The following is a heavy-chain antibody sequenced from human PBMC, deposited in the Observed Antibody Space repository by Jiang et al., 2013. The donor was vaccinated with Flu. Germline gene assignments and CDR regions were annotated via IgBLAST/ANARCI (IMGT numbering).Heavy chain of an antibody. Sequence: INNNGGRTFFADSVKGRFTISRDNSKNTLYLQMDSLRVEDTAIYYCAKCGSGSTTTCYLQGFDLWGQGTLVTVSS. CDR3: AKCGSGSTTTCYLQGFDL. J-gene: IGHJ5*02. V-gene: IGHV3-23*01. CDR2: INNNGGRT. D-gene: IGHD2-2*01.